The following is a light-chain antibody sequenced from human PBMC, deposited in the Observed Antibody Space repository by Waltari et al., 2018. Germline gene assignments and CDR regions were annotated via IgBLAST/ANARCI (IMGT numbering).Light chain of an antibody. CDR2: AAS. J-gene: IGKJ1*01. CDR1: QSISTY. CDR3: QQSYSTPWT. Sequence: DIQMTQSPSSLSASVGDRVTITCRASQSISTYFNWYQQKPGKAPKLLIYAASSLQSGVPSRFSGSGSGTEFTLIISSLQPEDFATCYCQQSYSTPWTFGQGTKVDIK. V-gene: IGKV1-39*01.